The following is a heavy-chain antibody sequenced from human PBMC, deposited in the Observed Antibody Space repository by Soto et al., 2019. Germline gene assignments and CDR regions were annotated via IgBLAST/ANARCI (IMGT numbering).Heavy chain of an antibody. Sequence: EVQLVESGGDLVQPGGSLRLSCAASGFTFSTYWKTWVRQAPGRGLEWVANIRKDASVIHYADSVEGRFTISRDNAKKSLYLQMSSLRAEDTAVYFCARDLSPADGNLFYEAFDIWGQGTVVTVSS. CDR1: GFTFSTYW. V-gene: IGHV3-7*01. D-gene: IGHD2-2*01. CDR3: ARDLSPADGNLFYEAFDI. CDR2: IRKDASVI. J-gene: IGHJ3*02.